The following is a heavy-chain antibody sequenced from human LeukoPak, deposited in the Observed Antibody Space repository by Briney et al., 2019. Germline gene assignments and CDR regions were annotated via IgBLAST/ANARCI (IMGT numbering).Heavy chain of an antibody. J-gene: IGHJ1*01. D-gene: IGHD3-10*01. V-gene: IGHV2-5*02. CDR1: GFSLSTSGVG. CDR3: AHRAVRWRGSEYFQH. CDR2: ICWDDDK. Sequence: SGPTLAHPTRPRTLTCTFSGFSLSTSGVGVGWIRQPPGKALEWLALICWDDDKRYSPSLKSRLTITKDTSKNQVVLTMTNMDPVDTATYYCAHRAVRWRGSEYFQHWGQGTLVTVSS.